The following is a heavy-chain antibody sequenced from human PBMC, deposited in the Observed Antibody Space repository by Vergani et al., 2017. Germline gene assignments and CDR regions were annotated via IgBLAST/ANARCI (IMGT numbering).Heavy chain of an antibody. CDR1: GGTFSSYA. V-gene: IGHV1-18*01. Sequence: QVQLVQSGAEVKKPGASVKVSCKAPGGTFSSYAISWVRQAPGQGLEWMGWISAYNGNTNYAQKLQGRVTMTTDTSTSTAYMELRSLRSDDTAVYYCARDWLEEWFGELTGHWGQGTLVTVSS. J-gene: IGHJ4*02. D-gene: IGHD3-10*01. CDR3: ARDWLEEWFGELTGH. CDR2: ISAYNGNT.